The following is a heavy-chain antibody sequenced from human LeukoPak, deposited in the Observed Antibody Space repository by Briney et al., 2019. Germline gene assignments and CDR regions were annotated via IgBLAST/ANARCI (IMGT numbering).Heavy chain of an antibody. CDR2: LNPNSGGT. Sequence: GASVKVSCNASGYTLTGYYMHWARQAPAQGREWMGWLNPNSGGTNYAQKFQGRVTMTRDTSISTAYMERSRLRSDDTAVYYCARSSELGYCNNGVCPGGYNWFDPWGQGTLVTVSS. V-gene: IGHV1-2*02. CDR3: ARSSELGYCNNGVCPGGYNWFDP. J-gene: IGHJ5*02. D-gene: IGHD2-8*01. CDR1: GYTLTGYY.